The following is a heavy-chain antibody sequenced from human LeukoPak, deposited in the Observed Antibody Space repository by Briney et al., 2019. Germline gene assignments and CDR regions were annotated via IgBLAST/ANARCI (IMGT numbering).Heavy chain of an antibody. V-gene: IGHV3-23*01. CDR1: GLSFNTNA. D-gene: IGHD6-19*01. CDR3: AKDQTVAGTYDS. Sequence: GGSLGLSCVASGLSFNTNAMTWVRQAPGKGLEWVSTLSGRGDSTFYADSVKGRFTISRDKSENTLHLQMNSLRAEDTAIYYCAKDQTVAGTYDSWGRGTLVIVSS. J-gene: IGHJ4*02. CDR2: LSGRGDST.